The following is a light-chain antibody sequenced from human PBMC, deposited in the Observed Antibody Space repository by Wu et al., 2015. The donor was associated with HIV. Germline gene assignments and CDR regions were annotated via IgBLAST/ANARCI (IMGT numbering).Light chain of an antibody. J-gene: IGKJ2*01. V-gene: IGKV3-20*01. CDR2: SAS. Sequence: EIVLTQSPGTLSLSPGERATLSCRASQSVSSSYLAWYQQKPRQAPRLLIYSASNRATGIPDRFSGSGSGTDFTLTISRLEPEDFAVYYCQQYGSSPLFGQGTKLEIK. CDR1: QSVSSSY. CDR3: QQYGSSPL.